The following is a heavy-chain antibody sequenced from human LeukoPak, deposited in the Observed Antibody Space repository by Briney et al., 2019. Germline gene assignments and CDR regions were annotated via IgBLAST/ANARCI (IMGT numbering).Heavy chain of an antibody. D-gene: IGHD1-1*01. CDR1: GFTFSAYA. Sequence: GGSLRLSCSASGFTFSAYAMYWVRQAPGKGLEYVSGISSNGGSSFYADSVKGRFTISRDNSKNTLYLQMSSLRAEDTAVYYCVKITSVTGGDCWGQGTRLTVSS. CDR2: ISSNGGSS. J-gene: IGHJ4*02. CDR3: VKITSVTGGDC. V-gene: IGHV3-64D*09.